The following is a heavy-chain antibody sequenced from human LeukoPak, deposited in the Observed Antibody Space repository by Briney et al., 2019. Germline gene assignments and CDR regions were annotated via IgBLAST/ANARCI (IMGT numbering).Heavy chain of an antibody. CDR2: ISGSGSGGST. D-gene: IGHD6-13*01. CDR3: ARDSDSGSPEAFDI. CDR1: GFTFSSSA. V-gene: IGHV3-23*01. Sequence: GGSLRLSCAASGFTFSSSAMSWVRQAPGKGLEWVSNISGSGSGGSTYYADSVKGRFTISRDNTKYSLYLQMNSLRAEDTAVYYCARDSDSGSPEAFDIWGQGTMVTVSS. J-gene: IGHJ3*02.